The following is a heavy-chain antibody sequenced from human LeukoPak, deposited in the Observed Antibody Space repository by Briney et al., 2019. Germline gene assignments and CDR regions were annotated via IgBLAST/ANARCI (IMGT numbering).Heavy chain of an antibody. V-gene: IGHV3-21*01. D-gene: IGHD3-22*01. CDR2: ISSSSSYI. Sequence: GGSLRLSCAASGFTFSSYSMNWVRQAPGKGLEWVSSISSSSSYIYYADSVKGRFTISRDNAKNSLYLQKNSLRAEDTAVYYCARDSTPTYYYDSSGSNLFDYWGQGTLVTVSS. CDR1: GFTFSSYS. CDR3: ARDSTPTYYYDSSGSNLFDY. J-gene: IGHJ4*02.